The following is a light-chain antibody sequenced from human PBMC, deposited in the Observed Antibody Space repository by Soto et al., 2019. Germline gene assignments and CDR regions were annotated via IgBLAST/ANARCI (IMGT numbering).Light chain of an antibody. CDR3: CSYAGSSTPYV. J-gene: IGLJ1*01. CDR1: NSDFGSYNL. V-gene: IGLV2-23*01. Sequence: ALSQPAPVCGAPRRCFYTFFSWKNSDFGSYNLVSWYQQHPGKAPKLMIYEGSKRPSGVSNRFSGSKSGNTASLTISGLQAEDEADYYCCSYAGSSTPYVFGTGTKVTVL. CDR2: EGS.